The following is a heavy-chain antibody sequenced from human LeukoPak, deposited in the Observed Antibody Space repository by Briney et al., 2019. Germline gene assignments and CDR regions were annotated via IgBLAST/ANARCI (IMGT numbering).Heavy chain of an antibody. CDR2: IWDDGSSK. Sequence: GGSLRLSCAASGFTFSSYGMHWARQAPGKGLEWVAVIWDDGSSKYYGDSVKGRFTISRDNSKNTLYLQMNSLRAEDTAVYYCAKPTRGSGSFLIDFWGQGTLVTVSS. CDR3: AKPTRGSGSFLIDF. CDR1: GFTFSSYG. V-gene: IGHV3-33*06. J-gene: IGHJ4*02. D-gene: IGHD1-26*01.